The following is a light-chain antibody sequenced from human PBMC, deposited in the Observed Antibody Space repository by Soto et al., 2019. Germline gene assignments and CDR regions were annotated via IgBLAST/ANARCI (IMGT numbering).Light chain of an antibody. J-gene: IGKJ1*01. CDR3: QLRSIWLVT. Sequence: LKPSRVAVSLIPRARATLSGRASQSVSSYLAWYQQKPGQAPRLLIYDASNRATGIPARFSGSGSGSDCTRSISSLEPEDGTLYYCQLRSIWLVTFGQGTKVDIK. CDR1: QSVSSY. V-gene: IGKV3-11*01. CDR2: DAS.